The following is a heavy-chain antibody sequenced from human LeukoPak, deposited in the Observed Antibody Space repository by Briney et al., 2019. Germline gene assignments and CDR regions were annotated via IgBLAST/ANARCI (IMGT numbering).Heavy chain of an antibody. CDR2: ISGSGGNT. V-gene: IGHV3-23*01. J-gene: IGHJ6*03. Sequence: GGSLRLSCAASGFTFRSYAMSWVRQAPGKGLEWVSIISGSGGNTYYADSVKGRFTISRDNSKNTLYLQMNSLRAEDTAVYYCAKTTSSYYYYMDVWGKGTTVTVS. D-gene: IGHD2/OR15-2a*01. CDR3: AKTTSSYYYYMDV. CDR1: GFTFRSYA.